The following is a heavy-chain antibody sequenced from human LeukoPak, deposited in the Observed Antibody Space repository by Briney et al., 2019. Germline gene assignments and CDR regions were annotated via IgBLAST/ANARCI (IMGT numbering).Heavy chain of an antibody. Sequence: GGSLRLSCAASGFTFSSYAMHWVRQAPGKGLEWVAVISYDGSNKYYADSVKGRFSISRDNSNNTLYLQMKSLRPEDTAVYYCAKRVSDPHWYFDVWGRGTLVTVSS. CDR1: GFTFSSYA. D-gene: IGHD4-11*01. CDR2: ISYDGSNK. V-gene: IGHV3-30-3*02. J-gene: IGHJ2*01. CDR3: AKRVSDPHWYFDV.